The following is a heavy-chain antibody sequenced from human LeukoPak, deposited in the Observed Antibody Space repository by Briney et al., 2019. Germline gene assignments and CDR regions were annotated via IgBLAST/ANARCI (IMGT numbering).Heavy chain of an antibody. CDR2: IYYSGST. J-gene: IGHJ4*02. Sequence: SETLSLTCTVSGGSISSSSYYWGWIRQLPGKGLEWIGSIYYSGSTYYNPSLKSRVTISVDTSKNQFSLKLSSVTAADTAVYYCRRGGYSSSWSGFDYWGQGTLVTVSS. CDR1: GGSISSSSYY. CDR3: RRGGYSSSWSGFDY. D-gene: IGHD6-13*01. V-gene: IGHV4-39*01.